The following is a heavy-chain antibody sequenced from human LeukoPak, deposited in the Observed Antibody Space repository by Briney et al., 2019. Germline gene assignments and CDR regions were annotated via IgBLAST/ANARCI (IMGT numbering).Heavy chain of an antibody. D-gene: IGHD4-23*01. V-gene: IGHV3-7*02. CDR3: AKSSGYGGIDFDY. Sequence: GGSLRLSCAASGFTFSSFRMSWVRQAPGKGLEWVANIKQDGSDKYYMDSVKGRFTISKDIPKNSLYLQMNSLRAEHTAVYYCAKSSGYGGIDFDYWGLGTLVTVSS. J-gene: IGHJ4*02. CDR2: IKQDGSDK. CDR1: GFTFSSFR.